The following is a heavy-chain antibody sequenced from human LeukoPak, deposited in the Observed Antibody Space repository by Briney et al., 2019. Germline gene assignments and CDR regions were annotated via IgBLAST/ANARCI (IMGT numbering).Heavy chain of an antibody. CDR1: GFTFDDYA. J-gene: IGHJ4*02. D-gene: IGHD6-19*01. Sequence: GGSLRLSCAASGFTFDDYAMHWVRQAPGKGLEWVSGISWNSGSIGYADSVKGRFTISRDNSKNTLFLQMNNLRAEDTAVYYCARDSPRLSGWLGHFDYWGQGTLVTVSS. CDR3: ARDSPRLSGWLGHFDY. CDR2: ISWNSGSI. V-gene: IGHV3-9*01.